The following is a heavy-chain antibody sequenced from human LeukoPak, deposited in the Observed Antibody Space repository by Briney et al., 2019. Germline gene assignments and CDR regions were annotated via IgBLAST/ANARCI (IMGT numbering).Heavy chain of an antibody. CDR3: AKLRLYSSGWYYFDY. CDR2: ISGSGGST. D-gene: IGHD6-19*01. V-gene: IGHV3-23*01. Sequence: GGSLRLSCAASGFTFSSYSMNWVRQAPGKGLEWVSAISGSGGSTYYADSVKGRFTISRDNSKNTLYLQMNSLRAEDTAVYYCAKLRLYSSGWYYFDYWGQGTLVTVSS. CDR1: GFTFSSYS. J-gene: IGHJ4*02.